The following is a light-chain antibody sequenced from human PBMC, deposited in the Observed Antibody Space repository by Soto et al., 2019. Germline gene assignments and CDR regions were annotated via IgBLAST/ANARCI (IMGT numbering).Light chain of an antibody. J-gene: IGKJ4*01. CDR2: AAS. Sequence: EIVLTQSPATLSLSPGERATLSCRASQSVSSYLAWYQQKPGQAPRLLIYAASNRATGIPARFSGSGSGTAFTLTISSLEPEDFAVYYCQQRSNWPLTFGGGTKVEIK. CDR1: QSVSSY. V-gene: IGKV3-11*01. CDR3: QQRSNWPLT.